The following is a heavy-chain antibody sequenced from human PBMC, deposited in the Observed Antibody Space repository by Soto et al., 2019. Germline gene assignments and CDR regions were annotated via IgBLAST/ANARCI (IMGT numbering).Heavy chain of an antibody. CDR1: GFTFSSYD. V-gene: IGHV3-30*03. CDR2: ISYDGSNK. CDR3: VPPVTYWFGSGIYYNELGRPKFDS. J-gene: IGHJ4*02. Sequence: QVQLVESGGGVVQPGRSLRLSCAASGFTFSSYDMHWVRQAPGKGLEWVAVISYDGSNKYYADSVKGRFTISRDNSKNRLYLQMNSLRADDTAVYCCVPPVTYWFGSGIYYNELGRPKFDSWGQGTLVTVSP. D-gene: IGHD3-10*01.